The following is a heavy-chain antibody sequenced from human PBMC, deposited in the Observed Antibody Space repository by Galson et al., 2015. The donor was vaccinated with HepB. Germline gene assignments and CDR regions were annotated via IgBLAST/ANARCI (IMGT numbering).Heavy chain of an antibody. CDR3: ARESGYGGNSDRDYYYYYGMDV. CDR2: INTNTGNP. V-gene: IGHV7-4-1*02. J-gene: IGHJ6*02. D-gene: IGHD4-23*01. CDR1: GYTFTSYA. Sequence: SVKVSCKASGYTFTSYAMNWVRQAPGQGLEWMGWINTNTGNPTYAQGFTGRFVFSLDTSVSTAYLQISSLKAEDTAVYYCARESGYGGNSDRDYYYYYGMDVWGQGTTVTVSS.